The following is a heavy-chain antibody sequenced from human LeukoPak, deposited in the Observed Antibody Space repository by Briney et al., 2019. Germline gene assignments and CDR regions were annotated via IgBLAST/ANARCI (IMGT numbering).Heavy chain of an antibody. V-gene: IGHV3-9*01. CDR1: GFTFSSYN. J-gene: IGHJ3*02. CDR3: AKVNARGPRGAFDI. Sequence: PGGSLRLSCAASGFTFSSYNMNWVRQAPGKGLEWVSGISWNSGSIGYADSVKGRFTISRDNAKNSLYLQMNSLRAEDTALYYCAKVNARGPRGAFDIWGHGTMVTVSS. CDR2: ISWNSGSI.